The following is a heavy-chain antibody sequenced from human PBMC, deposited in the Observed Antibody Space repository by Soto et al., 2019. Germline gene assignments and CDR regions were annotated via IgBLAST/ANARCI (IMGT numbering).Heavy chain of an antibody. D-gene: IGHD3-10*01. V-gene: IGHV3-23*01. CDR2: ISGSGGST. CDR1: GFTFTNYA. Sequence: GGSLRLSCSASGFTFTNYAVGWFRQAPGKGLEWVSAISGSGGSTYYADSVKGRFTISRDNSKNTLYLQMNSLRAEDTAVYYCAKDMSGGTPPSGFDIWGQGTMVTVSS. J-gene: IGHJ3*02. CDR3: AKDMSGGTPPSGFDI.